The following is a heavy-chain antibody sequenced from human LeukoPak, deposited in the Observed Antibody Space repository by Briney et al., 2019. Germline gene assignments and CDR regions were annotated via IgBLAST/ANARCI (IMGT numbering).Heavy chain of an antibody. V-gene: IGHV4-59*08. CDR1: GGSISSYY. CDR3: ARVRGDSSGDY. D-gene: IGHD3-22*01. Sequence: SETLSLTCTVSGGSISSYYWSWIRQHPGKGLEWIGYISYSGSTYSNPSLKSRLTISLDTSKNHFSLKLSSVTAADTAVYYCARVRGDSSGDYWGQGTLVSVSS. CDR2: ISYSGST. J-gene: IGHJ4*02.